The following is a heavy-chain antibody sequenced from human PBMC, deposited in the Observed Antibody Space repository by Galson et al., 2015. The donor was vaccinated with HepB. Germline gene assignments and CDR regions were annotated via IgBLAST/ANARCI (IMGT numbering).Heavy chain of an antibody. Sequence: SLRLSCAASGFTVSSNCMSWVRQAPGKGLEWVSILYSVGSAYYADSVKGRFTISRDDSKSTLYLQMNSLRVEDTAIYYCARGRYSTSFDSWGQGTLVTVSS. V-gene: IGHV3-53*01. CDR2: LYSVGSA. CDR3: ARGRYSTSFDS. D-gene: IGHD5-18*01. J-gene: IGHJ4*02. CDR1: GFTVSSNC.